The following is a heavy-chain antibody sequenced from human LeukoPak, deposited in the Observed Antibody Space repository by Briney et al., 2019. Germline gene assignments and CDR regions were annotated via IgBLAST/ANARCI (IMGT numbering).Heavy chain of an antibody. Sequence: GGSLRLSCAASGFTFSSYAMHWVRQAPGKGLEWVAVISYDGSNKYYADSVKGRFTISRDNSKNTLYLQMNSLRAEDTAVYYCANDTGVSYYGSGSFDYWGQGTLVTVSS. J-gene: IGHJ4*02. D-gene: IGHD3-10*01. CDR1: GFTFSSYA. V-gene: IGHV3-30-3*02. CDR3: ANDTGVSYYGSGSFDY. CDR2: ISYDGSNK.